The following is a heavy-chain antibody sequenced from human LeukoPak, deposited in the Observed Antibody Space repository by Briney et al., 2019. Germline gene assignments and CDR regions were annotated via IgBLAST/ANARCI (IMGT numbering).Heavy chain of an antibody. CDR2: IYHSGST. D-gene: IGHD6-13*01. J-gene: IGHJ4*02. CDR3: ASDGSSSWYPPYYFDY. V-gene: IGHV4-38-2*01. Sequence: PSETLSLTCAVSGYSISSGYYWGWIRQPPGKGLEWIGSIYHSGSTYYNPSLKSRVTISVDTSKNQFSLKLSSVTAADTAVYYCASDGSSSWYPPYYFDYWGQGTLVTVSS. CDR1: GYSISSGYY.